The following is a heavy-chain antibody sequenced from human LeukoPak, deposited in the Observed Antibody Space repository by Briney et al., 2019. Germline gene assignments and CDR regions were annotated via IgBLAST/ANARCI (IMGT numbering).Heavy chain of an antibody. CDR1: GGCISSGGYY. D-gene: IGHD3-16*01. V-gene: IGHV4-30-2*01. J-gene: IGHJ5*02. CDR2: IYHSGST. CDR3: ARGPGGFHLGDDP. Sequence: SETLSLTCTVSGGCISSGGYYWSWIRQPPGKGLEWIGYIYHSGSTYYNPSLKSRVTISVDRSKNQFSLKLSSVTAADTAVYYCARGPGGFHLGDDPWGQGTLVTVSS.